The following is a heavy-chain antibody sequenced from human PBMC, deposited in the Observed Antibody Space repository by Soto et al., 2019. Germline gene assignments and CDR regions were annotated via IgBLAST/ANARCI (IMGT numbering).Heavy chain of an antibody. J-gene: IGHJ4*02. Sequence: EVQLLESGGGLVQPGGSLRLSCAASGFTFSSYAMNWVRQTPGKGLEWVSVIFATGGTTYDADSVKGRFTISRDNYKNTLYLQMNSLRAEDTAVYYCAKDRAAVASRGFDYRGQGTLVTVSS. CDR2: IFATGGTT. V-gene: IGHV3-23*01. CDR3: AKDRAAVASRGFDY. D-gene: IGHD6-19*01. CDR1: GFTFSSYA.